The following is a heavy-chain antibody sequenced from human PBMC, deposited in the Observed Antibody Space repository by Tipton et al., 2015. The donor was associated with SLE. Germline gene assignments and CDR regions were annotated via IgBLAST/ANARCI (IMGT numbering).Heavy chain of an antibody. CDR2: SNESGIT. J-gene: IGHJ4*02. D-gene: IGHD5-12*01. CDR1: GGSFNGHY. CDR3: ARRHYSGPFDS. V-gene: IGHV4-34*01. Sequence: TLSLTCAVYGGSFNGHYWNWFRQFQGKGLQWIGESNESGITHYNSSLKSRVTISIDTSKHQFSLKLNSVTAADTAVYYCARRHYSGPFDSWGQGTLVTVSS.